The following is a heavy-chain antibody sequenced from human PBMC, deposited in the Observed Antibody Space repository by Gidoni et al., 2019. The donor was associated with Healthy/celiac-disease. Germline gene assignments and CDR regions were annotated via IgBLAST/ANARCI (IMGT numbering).Heavy chain of an antibody. CDR1: GVSFSGYY. J-gene: IGHJ5*02. V-gene: IGHV4-34*01. CDR3: ARSGVAVAGTRGNWFDP. CDR2: INHRGST. D-gene: IGHD6-19*01. Sequence: QVQLQQWGAGLLKPSEPLSLTCAVYGVSFSGYYWSGIRQPPGKGLEWIGEINHRGSTNYNPSLKSRVTISVDTSKNQFSLKLSSVTAADTAVYYCARSGVAVAGTRGNWFDPWGQGTLVTVSS.